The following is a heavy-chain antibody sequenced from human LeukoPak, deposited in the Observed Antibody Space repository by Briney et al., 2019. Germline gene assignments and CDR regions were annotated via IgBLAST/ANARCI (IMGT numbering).Heavy chain of an antibody. Sequence: GGSLRLSCAASGFTFSTFNMNWVRQAPGKGLEWVSSITRSGSDKSYADSVRGRFTISRDNAKNSLYLQMDILRAEDTAVYYCVVQDQGALYWGQGTLVTVSS. CDR1: GFTFSTFN. V-gene: IGHV3-21*01. CDR2: ITRSGSDK. CDR3: VVQDQGALY. J-gene: IGHJ4*02. D-gene: IGHD3-10*01.